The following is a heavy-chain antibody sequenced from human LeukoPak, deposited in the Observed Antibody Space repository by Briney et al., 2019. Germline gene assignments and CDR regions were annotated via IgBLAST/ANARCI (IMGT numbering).Heavy chain of an antibody. D-gene: IGHD3-16*01. CDR3: ARVGVGDY. CDR1: GFTFSSYG. CDR2: ISSSSSYI. Sequence: GGSLRLSCAASGFTFSSYGMHWVRQAPGKGLEWVSSISSSSSYIYYADSVKGRSTISRDNAKNSLYLQMNSLRAEDTAVYYCARVGVGDYWGQGTLVTVSS. J-gene: IGHJ4*02. V-gene: IGHV3-21*01.